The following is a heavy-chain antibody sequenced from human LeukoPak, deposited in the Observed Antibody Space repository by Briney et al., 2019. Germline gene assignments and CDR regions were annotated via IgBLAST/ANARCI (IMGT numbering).Heavy chain of an antibody. V-gene: IGHV4-59*01. D-gene: IGHD3/OR15-3a*01. CDR3: ARVLHSHYYGMDV. J-gene: IGHJ6*02. CDR1: GGSISSYY. Sequence: PETLSLTCTVSGGSISSYYWSWIRQPPGKGLEWIGYIYYSGSTNYNPSLKSRVTISVDTSKNQFSLKLSSVTAADTAVYYCARVLHSHYYGMDVWGQGTTVTVSS. CDR2: IYYSGST.